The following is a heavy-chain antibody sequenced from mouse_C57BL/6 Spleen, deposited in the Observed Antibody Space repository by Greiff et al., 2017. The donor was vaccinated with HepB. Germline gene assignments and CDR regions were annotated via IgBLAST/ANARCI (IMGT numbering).Heavy chain of an antibody. J-gene: IGHJ3*01. CDR2: IDPSDSET. CDR3: ARSPSYDGGAWFAY. V-gene: IGHV1-52*01. D-gene: IGHD2-12*01. Sequence: QVQLQQPGAELVRPGSSVKLSCKASGYTFTSYWMHWVKQRPIQGLEWIGNIDPSDSETHYNQKFKDKATLTVDKSSSTAYMQLSSLTSEDSAVCYCARSPSYDGGAWFAYWGQGTLVTVSA. CDR1: GYTFTSYW.